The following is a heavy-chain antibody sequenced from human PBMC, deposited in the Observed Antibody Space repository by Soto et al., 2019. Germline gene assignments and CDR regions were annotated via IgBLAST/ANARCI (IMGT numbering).Heavy chain of an antibody. CDR3: ATVPATSIAAHYYFDY. D-gene: IGHD6-6*01. V-gene: IGHV1-24*01. CDR2: FDPEDGET. Sequence: QVQLVQSGAEVKKPGASVKVSCKVSGYTLTELSMHWVRQAPGKGLEWMGGFDPEDGETIYAQKCQGRITMTEETSTDRAYMELSSLRSEDTAVYYCATVPATSIAAHYYFDYWGQGTLVTVSS. J-gene: IGHJ4*02. CDR1: GYTLTELS.